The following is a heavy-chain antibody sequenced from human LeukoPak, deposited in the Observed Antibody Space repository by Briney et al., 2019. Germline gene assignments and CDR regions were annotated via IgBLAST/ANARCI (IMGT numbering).Heavy chain of an antibody. J-gene: IGHJ4*02. CDR1: GFTFSSYA. Sequence: GASLRLSCAASGFTFSSYAMHWVRQAPGKGLEWVAVISYDGSNKYYADSVKGRFTISRDNSKNTLYLQMNSLRAEDTAVYYCARDQSPGGLPLDYWGQGTLVTVSS. V-gene: IGHV3-30-3*01. CDR2: ISYDGSNK. D-gene: IGHD1-26*01. CDR3: ARDQSPGGLPLDY.